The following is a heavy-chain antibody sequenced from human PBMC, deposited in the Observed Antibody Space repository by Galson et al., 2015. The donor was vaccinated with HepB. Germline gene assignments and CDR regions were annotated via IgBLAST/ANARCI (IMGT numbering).Heavy chain of an antibody. CDR1: GFTFSSYA. V-gene: IGHV3-23*01. Sequence: SLRLSCAASGFTFSSYAMSWVRQAPGKGLEWVSAISGSGGSTYYADSVEGRFTISRDNSKNTLYLQMNSLRAEDTAVYYCAKLHSGYYIDPPGYWGQGTLVTVSS. CDR2: ISGSGGST. CDR3: AKLHSGYYIDPPGY. D-gene: IGHD3-3*01. J-gene: IGHJ4*02.